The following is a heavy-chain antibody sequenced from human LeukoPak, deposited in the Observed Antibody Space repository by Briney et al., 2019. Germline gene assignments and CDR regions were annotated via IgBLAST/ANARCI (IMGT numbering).Heavy chain of an antibody. CDR1: GFTFSNYA. V-gene: IGHV3-23*01. CDR2: IGGSGGST. Sequence: SGGSLRLSCAASGFTFSNYAMGWVRQAPGKGLEWVSGIGGSGGSTYYGDSVKGRFTISRDNANNSPYLQMNSLRAEDTALYYCARDYDSSGYSDAFDIWGQGTMVTVSS. D-gene: IGHD3-22*01. CDR3: ARDYDSSGYSDAFDI. J-gene: IGHJ3*02.